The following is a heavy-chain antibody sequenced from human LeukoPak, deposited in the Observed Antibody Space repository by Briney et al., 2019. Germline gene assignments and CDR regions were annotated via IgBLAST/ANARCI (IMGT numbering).Heavy chain of an antibody. CDR1: GYTFTDYY. CDR3: AREAGGSDTYYLDY. Sequence: ASVKVSCKTSGYTFTDYYIHWVRQAPGQRLEWMGRINPRSGGVNYAQKFQGRVTMTRDTAISTAYMDLSGLRSDDTAVYYCAREAGGSDTYYLDYWGQGVLATVSS. J-gene: IGHJ4*02. D-gene: IGHD1-26*01. CDR2: INPRSGGV. V-gene: IGHV1-2*06.